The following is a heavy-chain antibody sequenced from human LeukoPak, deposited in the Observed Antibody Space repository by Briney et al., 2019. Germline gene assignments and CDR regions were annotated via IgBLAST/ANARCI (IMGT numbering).Heavy chain of an antibody. CDR3: ARDRSDFWSGTRLYYFDY. CDR1: GYTFSSYA. D-gene: IGHD3-3*01. V-gene: IGHV1-18*01. Sequence: ASVKVSCKASGYTFSSYAISWVRQAPGQGLEWMGWISAYNGNTKYAQKLQGRVTMTTDTSTSTAYMELRSLRSDDTAVYYCARDRSDFWSGTRLYYFDYWGQGTLVTVSS. CDR2: ISAYNGNT. J-gene: IGHJ4*02.